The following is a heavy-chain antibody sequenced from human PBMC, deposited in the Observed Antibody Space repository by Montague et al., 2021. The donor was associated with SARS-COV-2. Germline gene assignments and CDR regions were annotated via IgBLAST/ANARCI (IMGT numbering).Heavy chain of an antibody. CDR3: AKQTGAGAIVYWYFDL. CDR1: GFAFNNFA. J-gene: IGHJ2*01. CDR2: IFGSGAGT. Sequence: SLRLSCAASGFAFNNFAMTWVRQPPGKGLEWVSSIFGSGAGTYYVDSVQGRFTISRDNSRNTLYLQMNSLRAEDTAKYYCAKQTGAGAIVYWYFDLWGRGTVVSVSS. V-gene: IGHV3-23*01. D-gene: IGHD6-25*01.